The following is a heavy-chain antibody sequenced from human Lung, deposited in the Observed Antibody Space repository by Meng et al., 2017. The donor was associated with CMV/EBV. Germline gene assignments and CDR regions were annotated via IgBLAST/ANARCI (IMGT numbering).Heavy chain of an antibody. CDR2: IYYSGST. Sequence: CTVSGDSISSRSHYWTRIRQHPGKGLEWIGYIYYSGSTYSNPSLKSRVTISVETSKNQFSLRLISVTAADTAVYYCARLGGFLNWFDPWGQGTLVTVSS. CDR3: ARLGGFLNWFDP. CDR1: GDSISSRSHY. V-gene: IGHV4-31*03. D-gene: IGHD2-15*01. J-gene: IGHJ5*02.